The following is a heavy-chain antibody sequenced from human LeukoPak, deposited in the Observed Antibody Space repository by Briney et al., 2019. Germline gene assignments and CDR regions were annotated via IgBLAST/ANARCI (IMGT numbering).Heavy chain of an antibody. D-gene: IGHD3-10*01. CDR2: ISFDGSNH. V-gene: IGHV3-30-3*01. CDR3: ARDYDASGRYTPSADR. J-gene: IGHJ5*02. CDR1: GFTFRNHA. Sequence: PGRSLRLSCAASGFTFRNHAMHWVRQAPGKRLEWVGIISFDGSNHYFADSVKGRFTISRDSSKNAVYLQMNSLRTEDTAVYYCARDYDASGRYTPSADRWGQGTLVTVSS.